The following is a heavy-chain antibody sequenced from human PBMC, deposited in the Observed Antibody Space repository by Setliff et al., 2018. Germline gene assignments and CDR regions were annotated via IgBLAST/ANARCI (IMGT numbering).Heavy chain of an antibody. CDR3: VRDAGWQYDDSAGVYFPH. V-gene: IGHV1-18*01. J-gene: IGHJ1*01. D-gene: IGHD3-16*01. CDR2: ISTYTANT. CDR1: GYTFTSYG. Sequence: GASVKVSCKASGYTFTSYGVSWVRQAPGQGLEWMGWISTYTANTKYAQRFQGRVTMTTDTSTCTAYMELRSLRSDDTAVYYCVRDAGWQYDDSAGVYFPHWGQGTLVTVSS.